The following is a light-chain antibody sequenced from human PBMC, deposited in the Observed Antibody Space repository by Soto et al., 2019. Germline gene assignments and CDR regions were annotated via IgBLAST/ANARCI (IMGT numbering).Light chain of an antibody. Sequence: SLLTQPPSASATLGQSVTISCSGRTSNVGANTVNWCHLLLATAATALIYTNNQRPSGVPQRFSGSKTGTSASLAIGGLQSEDVADYYCAAWDDSLGAYVFGTGTKVTVL. CDR2: TNN. V-gene: IGLV1-44*01. CDR3: AAWDDSLGAYV. J-gene: IGLJ1*01. CDR1: TSNVGANT.